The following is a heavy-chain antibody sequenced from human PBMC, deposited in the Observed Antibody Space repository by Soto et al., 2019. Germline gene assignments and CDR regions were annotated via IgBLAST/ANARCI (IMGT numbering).Heavy chain of an antibody. CDR3: ARVRNYYDSSGFDY. J-gene: IGHJ4*02. CDR2: ISSGGSTI. V-gene: IGHV3-11*01. CDR1: GFTFSDYY. Sequence: PGGSLRLSCAGSGFTFSDYYMSWIRQAPGKGLEWVSYISSGGSTIEYADSVKGRFSISRDNAKNSLFLQMNSLRAEDTAVYYCARVRNYYDSSGFDYWGQGTLVTVSS. D-gene: IGHD3-22*01.